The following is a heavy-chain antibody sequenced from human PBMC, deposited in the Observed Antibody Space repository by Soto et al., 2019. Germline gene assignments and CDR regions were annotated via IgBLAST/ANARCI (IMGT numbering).Heavy chain of an antibody. V-gene: IGHV3-21*01. J-gene: IGHJ4*02. CDR1: GFTFSNHN. Sequence: GGSLRLSCTASGFTFSNHNMNWVRQAPGKGLEWLSSISGSSGFVSYADSVKGRFTISRHNAKYSVFLQMNSLRVEDTAVYFCARDDVSRTGEEGLLDYWGQGTRVTVSS. CDR2: ISGSSGFV. CDR3: ARDDVSRTGEEGLLDY. D-gene: IGHD1-1*01.